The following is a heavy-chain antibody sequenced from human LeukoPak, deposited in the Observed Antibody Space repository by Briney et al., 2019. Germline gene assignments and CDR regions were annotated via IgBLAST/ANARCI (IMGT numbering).Heavy chain of an antibody. CDR2: IYYSGST. Sequence: SETLSLTCTVSGGSISSSSYYWGWIRQPPGKGLEWIGSIYYSGSTYYNPSLKSLVTISVDTSKNQFSLKLSSVTAADTAVYYCARDDFWSGYPGPDWGQGTLVTVSS. CDR1: GGSISSSSYY. D-gene: IGHD3-3*01. CDR3: ARDDFWSGYPGPD. J-gene: IGHJ4*02. V-gene: IGHV4-39*01.